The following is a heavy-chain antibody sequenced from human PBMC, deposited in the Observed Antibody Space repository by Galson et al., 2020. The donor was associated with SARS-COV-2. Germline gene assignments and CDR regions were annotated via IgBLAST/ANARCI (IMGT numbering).Heavy chain of an antibody. V-gene: IGHV4-4*02. CDR2: VHHGGSI. D-gene: IGHD2-15*01. Sequence: SETLSLTCGVSGDFIASSNWWSWVRQPPGKGLEWIGEVHHGGSINSNPSLKSRITISVDKSKNQFSLNMTSVTAADTAVYYCTRRDCGGSCDFRHWGPGTLVTVSS. CDR3: TRRDCGGSCDFRH. J-gene: IGHJ4*02. CDR1: GDFIASSNW.